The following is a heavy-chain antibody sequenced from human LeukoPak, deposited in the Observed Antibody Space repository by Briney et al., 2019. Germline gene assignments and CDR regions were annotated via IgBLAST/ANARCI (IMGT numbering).Heavy chain of an antibody. V-gene: IGHV1-69*06. D-gene: IGHD3-22*01. CDR3: ARALYYYDSSGSQLNWFAP. Sequence: ASVKVSCKASGGTFSSYAISWLRQAPGQGLEWMGGIIPIFGTANYAQKFQGRVTITADKSTSTAYMELSSLRSEDTAVYYCARALYYYDSSGSQLNWFAPWGQGTLVTVSS. J-gene: IGHJ5*02. CDR1: GGTFSSYA. CDR2: IIPIFGTA.